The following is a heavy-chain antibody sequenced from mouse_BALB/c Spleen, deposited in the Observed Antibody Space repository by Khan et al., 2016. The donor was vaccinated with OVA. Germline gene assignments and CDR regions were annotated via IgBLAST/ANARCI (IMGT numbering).Heavy chain of an antibody. J-gene: IGHJ4*01. CDR1: GYTFTNYV. V-gene: IGHV1S136*01. D-gene: IGHD1-1*01. Sequence: VQLKQSGPGLVKPGASVRMSCTASGYTFTNYVTRCVKRKPGQGLVGMGYFNPYNDGSKYNETFKGKTTLTPDTSSNPPFLELSSVTSEDSAVYYCARYRSSAYDGLDYWGQGTSVTVSS. CDR2: FNPYNDGS. CDR3: ARYRSSAYDGLDY.